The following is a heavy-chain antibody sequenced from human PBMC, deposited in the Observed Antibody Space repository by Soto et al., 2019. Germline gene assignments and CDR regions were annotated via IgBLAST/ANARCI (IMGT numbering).Heavy chain of an antibody. J-gene: IGHJ6*02. Sequence: QVQLVQSGAEVKKPGASVKVSCKASGYTFTSYYMHWVRQAPGLGLEWMGIIDPSGGSTSYAQKFQGRVTMTRDTSTSTVYMELSSLRSEDTAVYYCARETGRGYSSGWYLQHYYYGMDVWGQGTTVTVSS. CDR2: IDPSGGST. D-gene: IGHD6-19*01. V-gene: IGHV1-46*01. CDR1: GYTFTSYY. CDR3: ARETGRGYSSGWYLQHYYYGMDV.